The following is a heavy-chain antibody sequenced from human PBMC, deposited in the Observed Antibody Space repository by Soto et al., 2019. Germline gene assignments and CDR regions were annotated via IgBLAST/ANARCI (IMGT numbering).Heavy chain of an antibody. V-gene: IGHV5-51*01. D-gene: IGHD3-3*01. Sequence: PGESLKISCQASGYSFTTFWIGWVRQLPGKGPEWMGCIYPGDFYIRYSPSFQGHVTISADKSISTAYLQWSSLKASDTAMYYCAGVGSGITIFGVVNYYYYGMDVWGQGTTVTVSS. CDR1: GYSFTTFW. CDR2: IYPGDFYI. J-gene: IGHJ6*02. CDR3: AGVGSGITIFGVVNYYYYGMDV.